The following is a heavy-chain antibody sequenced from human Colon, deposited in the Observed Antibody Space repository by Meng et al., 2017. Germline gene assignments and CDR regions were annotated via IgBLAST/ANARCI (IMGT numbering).Heavy chain of an antibody. Sequence: VQLQHPGPGLVKHSQTLSLTCAICGDSVSSNCAGWNWIRQSPSRGLEWLGRTYYRSKWYNGYAVSVKSRITINPDTSKNQFSLQLNSVTPEDTAMYYCARSGSSGWIDYWGQGTLVTVSS. V-gene: IGHV6-1*02. CDR3: ARSGSSGWIDY. D-gene: IGHD6-19*01. CDR1: GDSVSSNCAG. J-gene: IGHJ4*02. CDR2: TYYRSKWYN.